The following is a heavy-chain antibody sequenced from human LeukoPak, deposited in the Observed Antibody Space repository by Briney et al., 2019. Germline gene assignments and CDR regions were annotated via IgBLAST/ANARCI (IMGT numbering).Heavy chain of an antibody. CDR2: ISAYNGNT. Sequence: ASVKVSCKASGGTFSSYAISWVRQAPGQGLEWMGWISAYNGNTNYAQKLQGRVTMTTDTSTSTAYMELRSLRSDDTAVYYCARAKFGELTTNYWGQGTLVTVSS. V-gene: IGHV1-18*01. D-gene: IGHD3-10*01. CDR3: ARAKFGELTTNY. CDR1: GGTFSSYA. J-gene: IGHJ4*02.